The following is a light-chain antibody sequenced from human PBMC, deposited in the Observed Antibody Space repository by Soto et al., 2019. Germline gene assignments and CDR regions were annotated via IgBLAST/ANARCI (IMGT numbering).Light chain of an antibody. V-gene: IGKV1-33*01. Sequence: DIQMTQSPSSLSASVGDRVTITCQASQDISNNLHWYQVKPGKAPKLLIYDASNLETGVPSRFSGGGSGTDFTFTINSLEPEDVATYYCQQYDDLPRTFGQGTKLQVK. CDR3: QQYDDLPRT. CDR2: DAS. CDR1: QDISNN. J-gene: IGKJ2*01.